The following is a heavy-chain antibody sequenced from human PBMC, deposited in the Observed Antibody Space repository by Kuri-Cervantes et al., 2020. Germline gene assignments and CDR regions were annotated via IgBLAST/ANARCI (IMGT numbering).Heavy chain of an antibody. CDR1: GGSVSSGSYY. Sequence: SETLPPTCTVSGGSVSSGSYYWSWIRQPPGKGLEWIGYIYYSGSTNNNPPLKSRVAILVDTSKNQFSLKLSSVTAADTGVYYCARGSAFQWLARRWFDPWGQGTLVTVSS. V-gene: IGHV4-61*01. J-gene: IGHJ5*02. CDR2: IYYSGST. CDR3: ARGSAFQWLARRWFDP. D-gene: IGHD6-19*01.